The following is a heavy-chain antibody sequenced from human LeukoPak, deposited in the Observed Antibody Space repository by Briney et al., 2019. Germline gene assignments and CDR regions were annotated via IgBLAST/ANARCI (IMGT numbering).Heavy chain of an antibody. J-gene: IGHJ4*02. CDR1: GYTFTSYG. CDR2: ISAYNGNT. V-gene: IGHV1-18*01. D-gene: IGHD1-26*01. Sequence: ASVKVSCKASGYTFTSYGISWVRQAPGRGLERMGWISAYNGNTNYAQKLQGRVTMTTDTSTSTAYMELRSLRSDDTAVYYCAREVVGANRVDYWGQGTLVTVSS. CDR3: AREVVGANRVDY.